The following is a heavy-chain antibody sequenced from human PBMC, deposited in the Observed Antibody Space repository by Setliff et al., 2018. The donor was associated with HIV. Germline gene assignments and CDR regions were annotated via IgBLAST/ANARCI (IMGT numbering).Heavy chain of an antibody. Sequence: GESLKISCQGSGYSFTNYWISWVRQMPGKGLEWMGRIDPSDSYTDYSQSFHGHVTLSVDRSINTAYLQWSSLKASDTAMYYCARHRIVKAYYYYMDVWGKGTTVTV. J-gene: IGHJ6*03. V-gene: IGHV5-10-1*01. CDR2: IDPSDSYT. CDR3: ARHRIVKAYYYYMDV. CDR1: GYSFTNYW. D-gene: IGHD3-16*02.